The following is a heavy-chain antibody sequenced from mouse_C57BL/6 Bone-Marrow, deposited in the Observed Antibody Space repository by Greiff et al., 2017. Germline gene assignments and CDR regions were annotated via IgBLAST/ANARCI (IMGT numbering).Heavy chain of an antibody. CDR1: GFNIKDYY. V-gene: IGHV14-2*01. Sequence: VQLKESGAELVKPGASVKLSCTASGFNIKDYYMHWVKQRTEQGLEWIGRIDPEDGETKYAPKFQGKATITADTSSNTAYLQLSSLTSEDAAVYFCSRYDYYGSSPGWFAYWGQGTLVTVSA. CDR2: IDPEDGET. D-gene: IGHD1-1*01. J-gene: IGHJ3*01. CDR3: SRYDYYGSSPGWFAY.